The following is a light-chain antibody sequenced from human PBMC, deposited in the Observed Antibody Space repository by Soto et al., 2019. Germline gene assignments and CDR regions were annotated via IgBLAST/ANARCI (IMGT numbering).Light chain of an antibody. Sequence: AIQLTQSPSSLSASVGDRVTITCRSSQDISRALAWYQQTPGRPPKLLIYDASTLASGAPSRFSGSGSGTSFSLTISSLHPEDLANYYCQQFSKYYFSCGPG. CDR1: QDISRA. J-gene: IGKJ3*01. CDR3: QQFSKYYFS. CDR2: DAS. V-gene: IGKV1D-13*01.